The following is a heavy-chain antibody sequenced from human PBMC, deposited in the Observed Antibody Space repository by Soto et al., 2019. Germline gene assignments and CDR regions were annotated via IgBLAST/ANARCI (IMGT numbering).Heavy chain of an antibody. J-gene: IGHJ5*02. D-gene: IGHD5-12*01. CDR2: IYYSGST. V-gene: IGHV4-31*03. CDR1: GGSISSGGYY. CDR3: ASAMSRRGYSGYDSTDAPLS. Sequence: PSETLSLTCTVSGGSISSGGYYWSWIRQHPGKGLEWIGYIYYSGSTYYNPSLKSRVTISVDTSKNQFSLKLSSVTAADTAVYYCASAMSRRGYSGYDSTDAPLSWGQGTLVTVSS.